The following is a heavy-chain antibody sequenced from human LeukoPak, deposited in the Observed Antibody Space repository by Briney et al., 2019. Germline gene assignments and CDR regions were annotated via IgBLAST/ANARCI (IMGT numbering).Heavy chain of an antibody. J-gene: IGHJ4*02. V-gene: IGHV3-7*03. CDR2: IKQDGSAK. CDR3: ARDGFGTGSN. D-gene: IGHD3-16*01. Sequence: PGGSLRLSCAASGLTFSNYWMDWVRQAPGKGLEWVANIKQDGSAKNYVDSVKGRFIISRDNAKNSLYLQMNTLRADDTAVYYCARDGFGTGSNWGQGTLVTVSS. CDR1: GLTFSNYW.